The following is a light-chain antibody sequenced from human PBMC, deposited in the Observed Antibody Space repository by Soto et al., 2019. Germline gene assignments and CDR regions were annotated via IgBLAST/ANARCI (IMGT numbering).Light chain of an antibody. CDR1: QSVSSN. Sequence: EIVKAQSPATLSVTPGERATLSCRASQSVSSNLAWFQQKPGQAPRLLIYAAATRATGISARFSGSGSGTDFTLTISSLEPEDFAVYYCQQRSNWPHITFGQGTRLEIK. J-gene: IGKJ5*01. CDR3: QQRSNWPHIT. V-gene: IGKV3-11*01. CDR2: AAA.